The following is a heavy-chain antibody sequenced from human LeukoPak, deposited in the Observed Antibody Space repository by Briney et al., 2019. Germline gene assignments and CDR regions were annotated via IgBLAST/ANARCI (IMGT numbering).Heavy chain of an antibody. CDR1: GFTFSSYS. CDR3: ARDYYDFWSDYNWFDP. Sequence: GGSLRLSCAASGFTFSSYSMNWVRQAPGKGLEWVSYISSSSSTIYYADSVKGRLTISRDNAKNSLYLQMNSLRAEDTAVYYCARDYYDFWSDYNWFDPWGQGTLVTVSS. D-gene: IGHD3-3*01. J-gene: IGHJ5*02. CDR2: ISSSSSTI. V-gene: IGHV3-48*01.